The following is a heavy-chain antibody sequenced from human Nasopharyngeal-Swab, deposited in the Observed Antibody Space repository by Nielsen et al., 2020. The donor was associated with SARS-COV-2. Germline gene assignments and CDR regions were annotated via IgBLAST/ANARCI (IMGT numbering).Heavy chain of an antibody. CDR2: ISSSSSYI. V-gene: IGHV3-21*01. CDR3: ARDFPTPPYYDFWSGLPLDY. D-gene: IGHD3-3*01. Sequence: GESLKISCSASGFTFSSYSMNWVRQAPGKGLEWVSSISSSSSYIYYADSVKGRFTISRDNAKNSLYMQMNSIRAEDTAVYYCARDFPTPPYYDFWSGLPLDYWGQGTLVTVSS. J-gene: IGHJ4*02. CDR1: GFTFSSYS.